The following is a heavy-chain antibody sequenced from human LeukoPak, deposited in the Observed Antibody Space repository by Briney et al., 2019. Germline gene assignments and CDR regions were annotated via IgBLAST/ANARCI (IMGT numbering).Heavy chain of an antibody. CDR3: ARAIPYNWFDP. Sequence: GESLKISCAASGFTVSSNYMSWVRQAPGKGLEWVSVIYSGGSTYYADSVKGRFTISRDNSKNTLYLQMNSLRAEDTAVYYCARAIPYNWFDPWGQGTLVTVSS. V-gene: IGHV3-53*01. CDR1: GFTVSSNY. D-gene: IGHD2-2*02. CDR2: IYSGGST. J-gene: IGHJ5*02.